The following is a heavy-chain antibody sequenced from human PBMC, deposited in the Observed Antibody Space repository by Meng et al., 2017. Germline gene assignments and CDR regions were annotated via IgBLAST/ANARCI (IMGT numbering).Heavy chain of an antibody. J-gene: IGHJ5*02. CDR2: IIPIFGTA. CDR3: AREIAAAYCGGDCYL. Sequence: QVQLVQAGGAVKKPGSSVKVSYKASGGPFSSYAISWVRQAPGQGLEWMGGIIPIFGTANYAQKFQGRVTITADESTSTAYMELSSLRSEDTAVYYCAREIAAAYCGGDCYLWGQGTLVTVSS. D-gene: IGHD2-21*02. CDR1: GGPFSSYA. V-gene: IGHV1-69*01.